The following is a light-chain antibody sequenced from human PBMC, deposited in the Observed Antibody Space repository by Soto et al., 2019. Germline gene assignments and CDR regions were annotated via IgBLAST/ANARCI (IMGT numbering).Light chain of an antibody. J-gene: IGKJ1*01. CDR3: QQYGSSPWT. V-gene: IGKV3-20*01. CDR2: GAS. Sequence: EIVLTQSPGTLPLSPGERATLSCRASQSVSSSFLAWYRQKPGQAPRLLIYGASSRATGIPDRFSGSGSGTDFTLTISRLEPEDFATYYCQQYGSSPWTFGQGTKVDNK. CDR1: QSVSSSF.